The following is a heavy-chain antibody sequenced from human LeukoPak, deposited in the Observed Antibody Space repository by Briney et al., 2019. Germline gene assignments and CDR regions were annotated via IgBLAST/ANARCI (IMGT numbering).Heavy chain of an antibody. CDR2: IYYSGST. CDR1: GGSLSSYY. Sequence: SETLSLTCTVSGGSLSSYYWSWIRQPPGKGPEWIGYIYYSGSTDYNPSLKSRVTLSLDTSKNQFSLKLSSVTAADTAVYYCARGGLQRLAPFDYWGQGVLVTVSS. V-gene: IGHV4-59*08. CDR3: ARGGLQRLAPFDY. J-gene: IGHJ4*02. D-gene: IGHD6-19*01.